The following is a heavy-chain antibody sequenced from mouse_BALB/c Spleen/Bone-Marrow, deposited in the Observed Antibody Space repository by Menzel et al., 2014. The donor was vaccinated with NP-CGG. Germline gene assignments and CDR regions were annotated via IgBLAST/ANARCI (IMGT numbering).Heavy chain of an antibody. CDR3: GRQFAF. J-gene: IGHJ3*01. Sequence: EVKLVESGPGLVKPSQSLSLTCTVTGYSITSDYAWNWIRQFPGNKLEWMGYISYSGSTSYSPSLKSRISITRDTSKNQFFLQLNSVTTEDTATYYCGRQFAFWGQGTLVTVSA. V-gene: IGHV3-2*02. CDR1: GYSITSDYA. CDR2: ISYSGST.